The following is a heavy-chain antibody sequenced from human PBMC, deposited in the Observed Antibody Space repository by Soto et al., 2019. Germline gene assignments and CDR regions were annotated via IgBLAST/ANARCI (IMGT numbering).Heavy chain of an antibody. CDR2: ISTSNGDT. Sequence: EASVKVSCKASGYTFTTFGISWVRQAPGQGLEWMGWISTSNGDTKYAREVQGRVTMSTDTTTSTAYMELSSLKSDDTAVYYCAREYCVTTSCYGVDYWGQGILVTVSS. CDR3: AREYCVTTSCYGVDY. V-gene: IGHV1-18*01. CDR1: GYTFTTFG. D-gene: IGHD2-2*01. J-gene: IGHJ4*02.